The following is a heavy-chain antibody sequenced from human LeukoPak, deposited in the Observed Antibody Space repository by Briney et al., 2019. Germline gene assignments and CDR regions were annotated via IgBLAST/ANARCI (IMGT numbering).Heavy chain of an antibody. Sequence: ASVKVSCKASGYAFTNFGISWVRQAPGQGLEWMGIINPTGGSTNYAQKFQGRVTMTGDTSTSTVYMELSSLRSEDTAVYYCARSIPYGTTWYGRSDYWGQGTLVTVSS. CDR2: INPTGGST. V-gene: IGHV1-46*01. CDR1: GYAFTNFG. CDR3: ARSIPYGTTWYGRSDY. J-gene: IGHJ4*02. D-gene: IGHD6-13*01.